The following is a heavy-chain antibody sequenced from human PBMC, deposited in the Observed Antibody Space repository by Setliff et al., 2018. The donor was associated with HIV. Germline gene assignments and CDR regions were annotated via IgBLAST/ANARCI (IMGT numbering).Heavy chain of an antibody. CDR2: IYTTGGT. Sequence: SETLSLTCNLSGVSIPTNYWNWIRQPAGKGLEWIGRIYTTGGTNYNPALKSRVTMSIDTSKNQISLKLNSVAAADTATYYCARSNPGITAGLLAYWGPGTLVTVSS. CDR3: ARSNPGITAGLLAY. CDR1: GVSIPTNY. V-gene: IGHV4-4*07. J-gene: IGHJ4*02. D-gene: IGHD6-13*01.